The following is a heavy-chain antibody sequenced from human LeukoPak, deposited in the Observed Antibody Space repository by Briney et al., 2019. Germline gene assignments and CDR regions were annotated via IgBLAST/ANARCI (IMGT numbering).Heavy chain of an antibody. V-gene: IGHV4-34*01. CDR2: INHSGST. D-gene: IGHD6-6*01. J-gene: IGHJ6*03. Sequence: SETLSLTCAVYGGSFSGYYWSWLRQPPGKGLEWIGEINHSGSTNYNPSLKSRVTISVDRSKNQFSLKLSSVTAADTAVYYCARVGREQLAIYYYYMDVWGKGTTVTVSS. CDR1: GGSFSGYY. CDR3: ARVGREQLAIYYYYMDV.